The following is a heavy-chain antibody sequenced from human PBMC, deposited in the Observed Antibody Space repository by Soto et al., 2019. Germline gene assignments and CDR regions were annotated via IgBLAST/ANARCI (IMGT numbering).Heavy chain of an antibody. CDR2: IYYSGST. CDR3: VQQHYDRSGSPVGYFVA. Sequence: PSETLSLTCTVSGGSISSGDYYWSWIRQPPGKGLEWIGYIYYSGSTYYNPSLKSRVTISLDTSNNRFSLRLNFVTAADTAVYYCVQQHYDRSGSPVGYFVAWAQGTLVTVSS. V-gene: IGHV4-30-4*01. D-gene: IGHD3-3*01. CDR1: GGSISSGDYY. J-gene: IGHJ4*02.